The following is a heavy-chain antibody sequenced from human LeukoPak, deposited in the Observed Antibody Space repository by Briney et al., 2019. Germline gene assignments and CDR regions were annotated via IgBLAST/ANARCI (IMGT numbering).Heavy chain of an antibody. D-gene: IGHD3-10*01. V-gene: IGHV3-21*01. CDR3: ARCKTWFGELA. CDR1: GFTFSSYS. CDR2: ISSSSSYI. Sequence: GGSLRLSCAASGFTFSSYSMNWVRQAPGKGLEWVSSISSSSSYIYYADSVKGRFTISRDNAKNSLYLQMNSLRAEDTAVYYCARCKTWFGELAWGQGTLVTVSS. J-gene: IGHJ5*02.